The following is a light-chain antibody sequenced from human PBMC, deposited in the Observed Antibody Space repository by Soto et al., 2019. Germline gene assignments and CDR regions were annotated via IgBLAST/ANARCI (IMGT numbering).Light chain of an antibody. CDR3: QQYGISPPRT. Sequence: ESVLTQSPGILSLSPGERATLSCRASQSVSNDFLAWYQQKPGQAPRLLIYGASTRATDVPDRVSGSGSGADFTLTISRLEPEDFAVYYCQQYGISPPRTFGQGTQVDIK. V-gene: IGKV3-20*01. J-gene: IGKJ1*01. CDR1: QSVSNDF. CDR2: GAS.